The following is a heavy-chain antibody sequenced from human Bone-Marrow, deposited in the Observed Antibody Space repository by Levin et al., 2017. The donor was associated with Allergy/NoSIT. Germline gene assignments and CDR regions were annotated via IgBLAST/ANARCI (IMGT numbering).Heavy chain of an antibody. J-gene: IGHJ3*02. CDR1: GGSISSSSYY. CDR3: ARHMELERKTMEGIGAFDI. Sequence: SETLSLTCTVSGGSISSSSYYWGWIRQPPGKGLEWIGSIYYSGSTYYNPSLKSRVTISVDTSKNQFSLKLSSVTAADTAVYYCARHMELERKTMEGIGAFDIWGQGTMVTVSS. D-gene: IGHD1-1*01. CDR2: IYYSGST. V-gene: IGHV4-39*01.